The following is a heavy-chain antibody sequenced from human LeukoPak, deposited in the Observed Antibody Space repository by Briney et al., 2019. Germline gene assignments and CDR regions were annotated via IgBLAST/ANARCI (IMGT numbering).Heavy chain of an antibody. J-gene: IGHJ4*02. Sequence: GGSLRLSCAASGFTFSNHGMHWVRQGPGKGLEWVAFIRYEGRHKYYADSVKGRFTISRDNSKNTVYLQMNSLRSEDTAMYYCAKDEQPGIVTFLFLNDWGQGTLVTVSS. CDR3: AKDEQPGIVTFLFLND. CDR2: IRYEGRHK. CDR1: GFTFSNHG. V-gene: IGHV3-30*02. D-gene: IGHD3-16*01.